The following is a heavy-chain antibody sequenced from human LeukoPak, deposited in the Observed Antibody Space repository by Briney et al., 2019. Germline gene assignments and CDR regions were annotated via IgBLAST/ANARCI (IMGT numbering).Heavy chain of an antibody. CDR2: FYNSGRS. Sequence: SETLSLTCTVSDDSISDYYRGWIRQPPGKGLEWIGYFYNSGRSTYNPSLKSRVTILVDTSKNQFSLKLSSVTAADTAVYYCAREAVNYYGSGSFDYWGQGTLVTVSS. D-gene: IGHD3-10*01. J-gene: IGHJ4*02. CDR1: DDSISDYY. V-gene: IGHV4-59*01. CDR3: AREAVNYYGSGSFDY.